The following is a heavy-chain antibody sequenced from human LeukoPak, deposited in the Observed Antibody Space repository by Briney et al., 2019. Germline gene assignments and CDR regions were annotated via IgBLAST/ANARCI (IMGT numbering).Heavy chain of an antibody. J-gene: IGHJ4*02. Sequence: GRSLRLSCAASGFTFSSYAMHWVRQAPGKGLEWVAVISYDGSNKYYADSVKGRFTISRDNSKNTLYRQMNSLRAEDTAVYYCARVSGLTGYYLTFDYWGQGTLVTVSS. D-gene: IGHD3-9*01. CDR1: GFTFSSYA. CDR3: ARVSGLTGYYLTFDY. V-gene: IGHV3-30-3*01. CDR2: ISYDGSNK.